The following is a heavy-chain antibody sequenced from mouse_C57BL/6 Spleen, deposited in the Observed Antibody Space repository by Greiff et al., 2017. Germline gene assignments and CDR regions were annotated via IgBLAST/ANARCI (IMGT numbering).Heavy chain of an antibody. Sequence: VQLQQSGPELVKPGASVKISCKASGYTFTDYYMNWVKQSHGKSLEWIGDINPNNGGTSYNQKFKGKATLTVDKSSSTAYMELRSLTSEDSAVYYCARRATYTFDYWGQGTTLTVSS. CDR1: GYTFTDYY. J-gene: IGHJ2*01. CDR3: ARRATYTFDY. V-gene: IGHV1-26*01. D-gene: IGHD5-5*01. CDR2: INPNNGGT.